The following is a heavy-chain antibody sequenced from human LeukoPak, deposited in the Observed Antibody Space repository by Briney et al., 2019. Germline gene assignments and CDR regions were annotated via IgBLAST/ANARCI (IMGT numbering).Heavy chain of an antibody. CDR2: INPSGDST. D-gene: IGHD2-2*01. CDR1: GDTFTTYY. J-gene: IGHJ5*02. Sequence: ASVKVSCXASGDTFTTYYMHWVRQAPGQGLEWMGIINPSGDSTNYAQKFQGRVTMTRDTSTSTVYMDLSSLRSEDTAVYYCARGSSAAPGQASWFDPWGQGTLVTVSS. V-gene: IGHV1-46*01. CDR3: ARGSSAAPGQASWFDP.